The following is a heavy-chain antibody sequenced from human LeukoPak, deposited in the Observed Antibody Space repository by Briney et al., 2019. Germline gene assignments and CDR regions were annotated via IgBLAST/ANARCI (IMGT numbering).Heavy chain of an antibody. D-gene: IGHD2-2*01. CDR3: TTDYFPRFVPAAIFDY. Sequence: PGGSLRLPCTVSGFTVSSNSMSWVRQAPGKGLEWVGRIKSKTDGGTTDYAAPVKGRFTISRDDSKNTLYLQMNSLKTEDTAVYYCTTDYFPRFVPAAIFDYWGQGTLVTVSS. J-gene: IGHJ4*02. V-gene: IGHV3-15*01. CDR1: GFTVSSNS. CDR2: IKSKTDGGTT.